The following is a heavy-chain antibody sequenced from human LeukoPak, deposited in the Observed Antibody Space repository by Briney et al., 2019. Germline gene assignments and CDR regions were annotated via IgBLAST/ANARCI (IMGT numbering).Heavy chain of an antibody. Sequence: SLRLSWAASGFXFSGVWMSXVXQTPGKGXEWVANIKQDGSEKYYVDSVKGRFTISRDNAKNSLSLQMNGLRVEYTAVYYCARAGSFWHSFYWGQGTLVTVSS. V-gene: IGHV3-7*01. CDR1: GFXFSGVW. J-gene: IGHJ4*02. CDR2: IKQDGSEK. D-gene: IGHD3-10*01. CDR3: ARAGSFWHSFY.